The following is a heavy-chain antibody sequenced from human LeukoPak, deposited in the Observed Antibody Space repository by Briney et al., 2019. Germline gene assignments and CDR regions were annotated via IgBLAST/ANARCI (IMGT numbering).Heavy chain of an antibody. CDR1: GFTFSSYD. J-gene: IGHJ5*01. V-gene: IGHV3-30*02. Sequence: QAGGSLRLSCAASGFTFSSYDMHWVRQAPGKGLEWVAFIRYDGSNKYYADSVKGRFTISRDNSKNTLYLQMNSLRPEDTALYYCAKDSQTGYCSGGSCYSAWFDSWGQGTLVTVSS. CDR3: AKDSQTGYCSGGSCYSAWFDS. D-gene: IGHD2-15*01. CDR2: IRYDGSNK.